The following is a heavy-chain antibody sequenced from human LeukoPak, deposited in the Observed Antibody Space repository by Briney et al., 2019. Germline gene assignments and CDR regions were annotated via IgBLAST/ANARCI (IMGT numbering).Heavy chain of an antibody. CDR1: GGTFSSYA. Sequence: GASVKVSCKASGGTFSSYAISWVRQAPGQGLEWMGRIIPILSIANYAQKFQGRVTITADKSTSTAYMELSSLRSEDTAVYYCARASYYYDSSGYYGDYWGQGTLVTVSS. D-gene: IGHD3-22*01. CDR3: ARASYYYDSSGYYGDY. CDR2: IIPILSIA. J-gene: IGHJ4*02. V-gene: IGHV1-69*04.